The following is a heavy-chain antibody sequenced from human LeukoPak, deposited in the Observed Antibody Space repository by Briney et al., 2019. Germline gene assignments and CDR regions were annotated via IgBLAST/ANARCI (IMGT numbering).Heavy chain of an antibody. J-gene: IGHJ3*02. D-gene: IGHD1-26*01. CDR2: INSDGSST. CDR1: GFTFSSYW. Sequence: GGSLRLSCAASGFTFSSYWMHWVRQAPGKGLVWVSRINSDGSSTSYADSVKGRFTISRDNAKNSLYLQMNSLKAEDTAIYYCAREVGTPQAFDIWGQGTMVTVSS. CDR3: AREVGTPQAFDI. V-gene: IGHV3-74*01.